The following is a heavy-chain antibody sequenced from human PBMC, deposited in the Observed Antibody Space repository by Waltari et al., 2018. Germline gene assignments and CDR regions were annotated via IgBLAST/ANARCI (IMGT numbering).Heavy chain of an antibody. D-gene: IGHD3-22*01. CDR3: ARGRWSYYYDSSGYYYDY. CDR1: GGSFSGYY. Sequence: QVQLQQWGAGLLKPSETLSLTCAVYGGSFSGYYWSWIRQPPRKGLEWIGEINHSGSTYYNPSLKSRFTISVDTSKNQFSMKLSSVTAADTAVYYCARGRWSYYYDSSGYYYDYWGQGTLVTVSS. CDR2: INHSGST. V-gene: IGHV4-34*01. J-gene: IGHJ4*02.